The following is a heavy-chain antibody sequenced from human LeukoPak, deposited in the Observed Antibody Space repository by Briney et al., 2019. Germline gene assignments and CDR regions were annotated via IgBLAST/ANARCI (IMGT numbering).Heavy chain of an antibody. J-gene: IGHJ4*02. D-gene: IGHD1-7*01. CDR1: GGSISSYY. CDR2: IYYSGSA. V-gene: IGHV4-59*01. Sequence: TSETLSLTCTVSGGSISSYYWSWIRQPPGKGLEWIGYIYYSGSANYNPSLKSRVTISVDTSKNQFSLKLSSVPAADTAVYYCAGGRSGTTPFDYWGQGTLVTVSS. CDR3: AGGRSGTTPFDY.